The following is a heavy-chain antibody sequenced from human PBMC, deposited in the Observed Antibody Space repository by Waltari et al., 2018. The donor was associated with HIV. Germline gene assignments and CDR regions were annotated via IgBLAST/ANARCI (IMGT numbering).Heavy chain of an antibody. CDR3: ARARGNNGWFDYWYFDL. D-gene: IGHD6-19*01. J-gene: IGHJ2*01. Sequence: QVQLVESGGGVVQPGRSLRLSCAASGFTFSSYGFHWVRQAPGKGLEWVAVIWYDGSNEYYRDSVKGRFTVSRDNSKNTVFLQLTTLSAEDTGIYYCARARGNNGWFDYWYFDLWGRGTLVTVSS. CDR2: IWYDGSNE. CDR1: GFTFSSYG. V-gene: IGHV3-33*01.